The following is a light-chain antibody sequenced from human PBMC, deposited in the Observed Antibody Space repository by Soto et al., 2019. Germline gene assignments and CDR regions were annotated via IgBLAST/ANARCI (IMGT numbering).Light chain of an antibody. V-gene: IGLV2-14*01. CDR3: SSYTSDSTPFV. J-gene: IGLJ1*01. Sequence: QSALTQPASVSGSPGQSITISCTGTSSDVGIYNYVSWHQHHPGKAPKLMIYEVSNRPSGVSNRFSGSKSGNTASLTISGLQAEDEADYYCSSYTSDSTPFVFGTGTKLTVL. CDR1: SSDVGIYNY. CDR2: EVS.